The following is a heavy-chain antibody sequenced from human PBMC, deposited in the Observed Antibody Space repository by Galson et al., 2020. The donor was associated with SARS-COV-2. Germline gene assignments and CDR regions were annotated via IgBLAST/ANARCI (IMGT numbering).Heavy chain of an antibody. V-gene: IGHV4-38-2*02. CDR3: ARTGSGSYYIFDY. CDR2: IYHSGNT. CDR1: DYTISSGYY. Sequence: SQTLSLTCTVSDYTISSGYYWGWIRQPPAKGLEWIGSIYHSGNTYYNPSLKSRVTISVDTSKNQFSLKLSSVTAADTAVYYCARTGSGSYYIFDYWGQGTLVTVSS. J-gene: IGHJ4*02. D-gene: IGHD3-10*01.